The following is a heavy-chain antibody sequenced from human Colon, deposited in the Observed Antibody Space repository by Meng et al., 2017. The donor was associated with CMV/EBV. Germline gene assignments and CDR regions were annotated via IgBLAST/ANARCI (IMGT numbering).Heavy chain of an antibody. J-gene: IGHJ4*02. V-gene: IGHV4-34*01. Sequence: SETLSLTCTVYGGSFSAYFWTWIRQPPGKGLEWIGEINHGGSTNYHPSLKSRVTISVDTSKNQFSLTLTSVTAADTAVYYCARGHNPIPGEFDHWGQGTLVTVSS. D-gene: IGHD1-26*01. CDR3: ARGHNPIPGEFDH. CDR2: INHGGST. CDR1: GGSFSAYF.